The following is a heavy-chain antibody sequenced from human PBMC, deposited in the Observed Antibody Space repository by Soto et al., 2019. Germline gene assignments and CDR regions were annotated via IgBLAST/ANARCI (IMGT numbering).Heavy chain of an antibody. D-gene: IGHD2-15*01. V-gene: IGHV3-15*07. CDR3: GYQRDFMGRWH. J-gene: IGHJ4*02. CDR2: VYGGGGTRR. Sequence: DVRLVESAGGLVRPGGSLRLSCEVSGMYFPHAYMNWVRQAPGKGLEWVGRVYGGGGTRREHAVPGRDRFSITRDDSTSTIYLQMDSLRIDDTAIYFCGYQRDFMGRWHWGRGALVTVSS. CDR1: GMYFPHAY.